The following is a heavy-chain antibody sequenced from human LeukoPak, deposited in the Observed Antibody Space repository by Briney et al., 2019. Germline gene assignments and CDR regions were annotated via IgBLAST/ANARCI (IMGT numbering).Heavy chain of an antibody. Sequence: SETLSLTCTVSGGSISGYYWTWIRQPAGKGLEWIGRIYTSGSTNYNPSLKSRVTMSVDTSKNQFSLNLSSVTAADTAVYYRAGSSSWSTFDYWGQGTLVTVSS. D-gene: IGHD6-13*01. CDR3: AGSSSWSTFDY. CDR1: GGSISGYY. CDR2: IYTSGST. J-gene: IGHJ4*02. V-gene: IGHV4-4*07.